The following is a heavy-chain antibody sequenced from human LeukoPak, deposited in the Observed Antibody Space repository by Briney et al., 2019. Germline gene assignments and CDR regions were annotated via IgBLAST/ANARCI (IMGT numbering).Heavy chain of an antibody. Sequence: SVKVSCKASGGTFSSYAISWVRQAPGQGLEWMGGIIPIFGTANYAQKFQGRVTITADESTITAYMELSSLRSEDTAVYYCAREETGTGGNWFDPWGQGTLVTVSS. D-gene: IGHD1/OR15-1a*01. CDR2: IIPIFGTA. V-gene: IGHV1-69*13. CDR3: AREETGTGGNWFDP. J-gene: IGHJ5*02. CDR1: GGTFSSYA.